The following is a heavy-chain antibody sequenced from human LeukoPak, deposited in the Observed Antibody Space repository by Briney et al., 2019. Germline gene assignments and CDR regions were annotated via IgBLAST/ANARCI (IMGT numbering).Heavy chain of an antibody. CDR2: IQEDGKKE. J-gene: IGHJ6*03. D-gene: IGHD4-11*01. Sequence: PGESLRLSCEASGFTFTKFWMSWVRQAPGKGLEWVANIQEDGKKENYVDSVKGRFTISRDNAKKSLYLQMNSLRAEDTAVYYCAKTTVTPPYYMDVWGKGTTVTVSS. CDR3: AKTTVTPPYYMDV. V-gene: IGHV3-7*01. CDR1: GFTFTKFW.